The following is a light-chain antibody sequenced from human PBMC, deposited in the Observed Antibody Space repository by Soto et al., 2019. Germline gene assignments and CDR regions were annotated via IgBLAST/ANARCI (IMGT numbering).Light chain of an antibody. CDR2: DAS. CDR1: QIISFY. CDR3: QQRSNWHT. Sequence: VLTLSPATVSVSRREGAARSRRASQIISFYRTWYQHTPGQAPRLLIDDASNRATVIPGRFSGSGYGTDFTLTISRQEPEDFAVYYGQQRSNWHTFGEGTRLEIK. J-gene: IGKJ5*01. V-gene: IGKV3-11*01.